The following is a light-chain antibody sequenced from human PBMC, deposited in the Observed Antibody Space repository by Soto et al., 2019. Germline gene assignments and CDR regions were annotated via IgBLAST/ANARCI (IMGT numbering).Light chain of an antibody. J-gene: IGLJ3*02. Sequence: QYVLTQAPSASGTPGQRVTISCSGSSSSIGSNTVSWYQQVPGTAPKLLIYSNDQRPSGVPDRFSGSKSGTSASLAIGGLQSEDEADYYCAAWDGSLNGWVFGGGTKLTVL. CDR3: AAWDGSLNGWV. CDR1: SSSIGSNT. CDR2: SND. V-gene: IGLV1-44*01.